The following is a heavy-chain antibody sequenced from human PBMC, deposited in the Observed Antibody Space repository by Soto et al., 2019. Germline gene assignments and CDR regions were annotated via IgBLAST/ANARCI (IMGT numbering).Heavy chain of an antibody. CDR3: ARFNWYFDL. V-gene: IGHV4-59*01. CDR1: GGSISSYY. J-gene: IGHJ2*01. CDR2: IYYRGST. Sequence: QVQLQESGPGLVKPSETLSLTCTVSGGSISSYYWSWIRQPPGKGLEWIGYIYYRGSTNYHPSLKSRVTISVDASKNQCSLKLSSVTAADTAMYYCARFNWYFDLWGRGTLVTVSS.